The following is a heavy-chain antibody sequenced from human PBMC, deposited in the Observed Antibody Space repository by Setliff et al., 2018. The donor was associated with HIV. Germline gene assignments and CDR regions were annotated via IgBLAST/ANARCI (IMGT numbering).Heavy chain of an antibody. CDR1: GGSISSSSYY. D-gene: IGHD6-13*01. V-gene: IGHV4-39*01. CDR3: ARSPAAEGY. Sequence: PSETLSLTCTVSGGSISSSSYYWGWVRQPPGKGLEWIGNIFYSGHTYYNPSLRSRVTISVDTSKNQFSLNMSSVTAADTAVYYCARSPAAEGYWGQGARVTVAS. CDR2: IFYSGHT. J-gene: IGHJ4*02.